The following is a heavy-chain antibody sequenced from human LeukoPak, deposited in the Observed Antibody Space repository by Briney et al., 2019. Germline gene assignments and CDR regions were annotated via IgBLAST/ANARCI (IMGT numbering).Heavy chain of an antibody. CDR2: IYCDDDK. Sequence: SGPTLVKPTQTLTLTCTFSGFSLSTSGVGVGXXXXXXXXXXXXXXLIYCDDDKRYSPSLKSRLTITKDTSKNQVVLTMTNMDPVDTATYYCAHRGGVGYSGTEFAHWGQGTLVTVSS. CDR3: AHRGGVGYSGTEFAH. V-gene: IGHV2-5*02. D-gene: IGHD1-26*01. J-gene: IGHJ4*02. CDR1: GFSLSTSGVG.